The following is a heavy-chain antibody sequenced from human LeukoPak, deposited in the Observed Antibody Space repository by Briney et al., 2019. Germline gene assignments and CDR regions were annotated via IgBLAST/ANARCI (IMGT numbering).Heavy chain of an antibody. D-gene: IGHD6-19*01. V-gene: IGHV3-20*04. CDR1: GFTFDDYG. J-gene: IGHJ6*02. CDR3: ARGADSSGWLYYYYYYGMDV. Sequence: GGSLRLSCAASGFTFDDYGMSWVRQAPGKGLEWVSGINWNGGSTGYADSVKGRFTISRDNAKNSPYLQMNSLRAEDTAVYYCARGADSSGWLYYYYYYGMDVWGQGTTVTASS. CDR2: INWNGGST.